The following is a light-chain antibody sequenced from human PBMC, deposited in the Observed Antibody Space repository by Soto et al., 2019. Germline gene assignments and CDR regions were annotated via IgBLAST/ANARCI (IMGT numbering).Light chain of an antibody. CDR1: QGVSRY. J-gene: IGKJ4*01. Sequence: DIQLTQSPSFLSASVGDRVTITCRASQGVSRYLAWYQQKPGKAPNLLIYAAYTLQSGVPSRFSGSGSGTEFTFTISSLQPEDFATYYCQQLNSYPVTFGGGTKVEIK. V-gene: IGKV1-9*01. CDR3: QQLNSYPVT. CDR2: AAY.